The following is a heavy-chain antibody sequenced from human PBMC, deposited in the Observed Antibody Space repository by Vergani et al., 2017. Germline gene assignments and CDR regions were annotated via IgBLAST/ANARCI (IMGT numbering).Heavy chain of an antibody. CDR2: IYPADSET. Sequence: EMQLVQSRAEVRKPGESLRISCKASGFQFTHYWIVWVRQTPEKGLEYVGIIYPADSETTYSPSFQGRVTISADKSISTAYLHWNNLEASDSAIYYCARLPGIGVAGTRYFDHWGQGTLVTVSS. J-gene: IGHJ4*02. CDR1: GFQFTHYW. D-gene: IGHD6-19*01. CDR3: ARLPGIGVAGTRYFDH. V-gene: IGHV5-51*01.